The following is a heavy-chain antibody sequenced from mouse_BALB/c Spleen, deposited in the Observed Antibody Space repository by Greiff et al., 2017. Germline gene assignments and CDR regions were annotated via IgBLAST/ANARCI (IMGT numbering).Heavy chain of an antibody. CDR2: ISSGGSYT. V-gene: IGHV5-9-3*01. D-gene: IGHD1-1*01. CDR3: ARGDYYGSSYLAWFAY. J-gene: IGHJ3*01. CDR1: GFTFSSYA. Sequence: EVQLVESGGGLVKPGGSLKLSCAASGFTFSSYAMSWVRQTPEKRLEWVATISSGGSYTYYPDSVKGRVTISRDNAKNTLYLQMSSLRSEDTAMYYCARGDYYGSSYLAWFAYWGQGTLVTVSA.